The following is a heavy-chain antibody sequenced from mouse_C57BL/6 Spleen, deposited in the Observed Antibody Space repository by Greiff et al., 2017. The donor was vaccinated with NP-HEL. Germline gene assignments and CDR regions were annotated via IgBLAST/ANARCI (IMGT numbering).Heavy chain of an antibody. CDR1: GYTFTSYW. CDR2: INPSNGGT. CDR3: ARSDGYYYAMDY. Sequence: QVQLQQPGTELVKPGASVKLSCKASGYTFTSYWMHWVKQRPGHGLEWIGNINPSNGGTNYNEKFKSKATLTVDKSSSTAYMQLSSLTSEDSAVYYCARSDGYYYAMDYWGQGTSVTVSS. D-gene: IGHD2-3*01. J-gene: IGHJ4*01. V-gene: IGHV1-53*01.